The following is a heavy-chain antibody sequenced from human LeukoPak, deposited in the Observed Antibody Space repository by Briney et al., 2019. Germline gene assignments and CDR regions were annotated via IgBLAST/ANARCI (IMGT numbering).Heavy chain of an antibody. CDR3: ARAGYSSSWYYYYGMDV. Sequence: SETLSLTCAVYCGSFSGYYWGWIRQPPGKGLEWIGEINHSGSTNYNPSLKSRVTISVDTSKNQFSLKLSSVTAADTAVYYCARAGYSSSWYYYYGMDVWGQGTTVTVSS. D-gene: IGHD6-13*01. CDR2: INHSGST. J-gene: IGHJ6*02. V-gene: IGHV4-34*01. CDR1: CGSFSGYY.